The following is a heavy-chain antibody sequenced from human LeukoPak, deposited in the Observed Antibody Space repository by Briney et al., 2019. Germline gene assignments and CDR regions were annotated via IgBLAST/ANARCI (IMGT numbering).Heavy chain of an antibody. J-gene: IGHJ4*02. D-gene: IGHD3-10*01. CDR3: ARSWPYYSSPLFDY. CDR2: ISAYNGNT. Sequence: ASVKVSCKASGYTFTSYGISWVRQAPGQGLEWMGWISAYNGNTNYAQKLQGRVTMTTDTSTSTAYMELRSLRSDDTAVYYCARSWPYYSSPLFDYWGQGTLVTVSS. CDR1: GYTFTSYG. V-gene: IGHV1-18*01.